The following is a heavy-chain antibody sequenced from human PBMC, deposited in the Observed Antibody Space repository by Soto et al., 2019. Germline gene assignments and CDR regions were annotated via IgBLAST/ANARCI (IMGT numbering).Heavy chain of an antibody. J-gene: IGHJ4*02. Sequence: QTGGSLRLSCAASGFTFSSYAMSWVSQAPGKGLEWVSAISGSGGSTYYADSVKGRFTISIDNSKNTLYLQMNSLRAEDTAVYYCANDPIAVAPFSVDYWGQGTLVTVSA. CDR3: ANDPIAVAPFSVDY. V-gene: IGHV3-23*01. D-gene: IGHD6-19*01. CDR2: ISGSGGST. CDR1: GFTFSSYA.